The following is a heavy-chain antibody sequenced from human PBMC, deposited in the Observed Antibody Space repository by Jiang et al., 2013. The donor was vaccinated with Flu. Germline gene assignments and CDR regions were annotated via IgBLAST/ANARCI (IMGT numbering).Heavy chain of an antibody. D-gene: IGHD4-23*01. J-gene: IGHJ4*02. Sequence: VQLLESGGGLVQPGRSLRLSCATSGFTFDDYAMHWVRQVPGKGLEWVSGLNWNSNNIGYAASVKGRFTISRDNAKNSLYLQMNSLRAEDTALYYCAKDRLHDYGGNGAYFDYWGQGTLVTVSS. CDR1: GFTFDDYA. CDR3: AKDRLHDYGGNGAYFDY. CDR2: LNWNSNNI. V-gene: IGHV3-9*01.